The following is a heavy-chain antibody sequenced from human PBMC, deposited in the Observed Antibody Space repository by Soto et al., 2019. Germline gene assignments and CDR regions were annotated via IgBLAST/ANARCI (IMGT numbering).Heavy chain of an antibody. CDR1: GGSISSSSYY. J-gene: IGHJ6*02. D-gene: IGHD3-22*01. Sequence: SETLSLTCAVSGGSISSSSYYWGWIRQPPGKGLEWIGSIYYSGSTYYNPSLKSRVTISVDTSKNQFSLKLSSVTAADTAVYYCASIIPYSSGYHYYYGMDVWGQGTTVTVS. V-gene: IGHV4-39*01. CDR2: IYYSGST. CDR3: ASIIPYSSGYHYYYGMDV.